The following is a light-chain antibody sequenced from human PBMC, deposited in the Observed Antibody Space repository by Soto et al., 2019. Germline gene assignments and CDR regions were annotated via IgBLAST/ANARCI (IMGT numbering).Light chain of an antibody. V-gene: IGKV3-15*01. CDR1: QSVSSN. CDR3: QHYNNWPFT. CDR2: GAS. J-gene: IGKJ5*01. Sequence: EIVITQSPATVSVSAGERSTLCLRAIQSVSSNLAWYQQKPGQAPTLLIFGASARATGIPARFSGSGSGTEFTLTISSLQSEDFAVYYCQHYNNWPFTFGQGTRLEI.